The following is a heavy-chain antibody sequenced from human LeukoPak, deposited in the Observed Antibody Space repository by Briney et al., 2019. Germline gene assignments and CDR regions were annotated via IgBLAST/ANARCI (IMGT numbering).Heavy chain of an antibody. CDR2: INSDGSST. CDR1: GFTFSSYW. Sequence: GGSLRLSCAASGFTFSSYWVHWVRQAPGKGLVWVSRINSDGSSTSYADSVKGRFTISRDNAKNSLYLQMNSLRVEDTAVYYCARDEARGYDFRPQDHWGQGTLVSVSS. V-gene: IGHV3-74*01. D-gene: IGHD3-3*01. J-gene: IGHJ4*02. CDR3: ARDEARGYDFRPQDH.